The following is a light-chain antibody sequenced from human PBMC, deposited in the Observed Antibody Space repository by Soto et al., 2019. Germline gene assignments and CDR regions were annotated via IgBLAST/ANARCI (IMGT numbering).Light chain of an antibody. CDR2: GAS. Sequence: DIKMTQSPSSLSASVGDRVTITCRASQSISIYLNWYQQKPGKAPKLLLYGASSLQSGVPPRFSGSVSGTDFTLTISSLQHDDLTTYYCQPSYTPPWTFGQGTKVDIK. CDR1: QSISIY. V-gene: IGKV1-39*01. J-gene: IGKJ1*01. CDR3: QPSYTPPWT.